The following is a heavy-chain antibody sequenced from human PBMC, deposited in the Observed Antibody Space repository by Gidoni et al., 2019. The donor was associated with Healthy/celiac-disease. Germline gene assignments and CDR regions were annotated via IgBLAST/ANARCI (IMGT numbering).Heavy chain of an antibody. D-gene: IGHD4-17*01. Sequence: QMKLVQAWPEVKTPGTSVKVSCKASGFTFTSSAVQRVRQARGQSLEWIGWIVVGSGNTNCAQKFQERVTITRDMSTSTADMELSSLRSEDTAVYYCAVLRASAFDYWGQGTLVTVSS. J-gene: IGHJ4*02. CDR1: GFTFTSSA. V-gene: IGHV1-58*01. CDR3: AVLRASAFDY. CDR2: IVVGSGNT.